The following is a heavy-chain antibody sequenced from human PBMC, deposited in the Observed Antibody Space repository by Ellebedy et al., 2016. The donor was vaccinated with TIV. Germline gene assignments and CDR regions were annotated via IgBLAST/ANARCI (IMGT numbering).Heavy chain of an antibody. D-gene: IGHD6-19*01. Sequence: GESLKISXAASGFTFSSYAMSWVRQAPGKGLEWVSAISGSGGSTYYADSVKGRFTISRDNSKNTLYLQMNSLRAEDTAVYYCARDGGSSGWSYYYYGMDVWGQGTTVTVSS. CDR3: ARDGGSSGWSYYYYGMDV. J-gene: IGHJ6*02. CDR1: GFTFSSYA. V-gene: IGHV3-23*01. CDR2: ISGSGGST.